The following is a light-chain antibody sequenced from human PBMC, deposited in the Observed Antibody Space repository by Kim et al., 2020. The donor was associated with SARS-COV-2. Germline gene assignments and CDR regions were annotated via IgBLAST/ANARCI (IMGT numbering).Light chain of an antibody. Sequence: GGTVTLTCGLSSGSVSTSSYPSWYQQTPGQAPHTLIYNTNTRSSGVPDRFSGSILGNKAALTITGAQADDESAYYCVLYMGSGISVFGGGTQLTVL. CDR1: SGSVSTSSY. V-gene: IGLV8-61*01. CDR2: NTN. J-gene: IGLJ3*02. CDR3: VLYMGSGISV.